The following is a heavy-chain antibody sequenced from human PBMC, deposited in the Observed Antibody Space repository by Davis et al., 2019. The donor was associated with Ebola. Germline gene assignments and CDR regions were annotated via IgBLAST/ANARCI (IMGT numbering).Heavy chain of an antibody. CDR2: IKQDGSEK. J-gene: IGHJ4*02. V-gene: IGHV3-7*01. D-gene: IGHD3-10*01. CDR3: ARTSRGPGGDY. Sequence: GGSLRLSCAASGFTFSTSWMSWVRQAPGKGLEWVANIKQDGSEKYYVDSVKGRFTISRDNAKSSVYPQMNSLRAEDTAMYYCARTSRGPGGDYWGQGTLVTVSS. CDR1: GFTFSTSW.